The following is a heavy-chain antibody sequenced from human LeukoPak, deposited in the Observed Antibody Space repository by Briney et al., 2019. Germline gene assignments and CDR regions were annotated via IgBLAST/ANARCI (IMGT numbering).Heavy chain of an antibody. CDR3: ARDRDWGCSYCSY. Sequence: GGSLRLSCAASGFTFSTHWMYWVRQVPGKGLVWVSRINSDGSATGYADSVKGRFTISRDNVKNTLYLQMNSLRAEDTAVYYCARDRDWGCSYCSYWGQGTLVTVS. CDR2: INSDGSAT. D-gene: IGHD7-27*01. CDR1: GFTFSTHW. J-gene: IGHJ4*02. V-gene: IGHV3-74*01.